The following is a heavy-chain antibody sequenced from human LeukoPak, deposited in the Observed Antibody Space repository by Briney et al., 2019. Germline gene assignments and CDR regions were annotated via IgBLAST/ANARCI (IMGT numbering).Heavy chain of an antibody. CDR3: TTEDGEEDYGDYGDY. CDR2: IKSKTDGGTT. CDR1: GFTFSNAW. V-gene: IGHV3-15*01. D-gene: IGHD4-17*01. Sequence: PGGSLRLSCAASGFTFSNAWMSWVRQAPGKGLEWVGRIKSKTDGGTTDYAAPVKGRFTISRDDSKNTLYLQMNSLKTEDTAVYYCTTEDGEEDYGDYGDYWGQGTLVTVSS. J-gene: IGHJ4*02.